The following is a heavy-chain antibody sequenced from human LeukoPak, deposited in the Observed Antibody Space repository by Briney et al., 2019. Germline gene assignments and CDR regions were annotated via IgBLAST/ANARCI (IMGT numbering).Heavy chain of an antibody. CDR3: ARGPDTSTWYYYYMDV. J-gene: IGHJ6*03. D-gene: IGHD6-13*01. Sequence: SETLSLTRTVSGGSTSSYYWSWIRLPPGKGLEWMGDIYYSGSTNYNPSLKSRVTISVDTSKNQFSLKLSSVTAADTAVYYCARGPDTSTWYYYYMDVWGKGTTGTVSS. CDR1: GGSTSSYY. CDR2: IYYSGST. V-gene: IGHV4-59*01.